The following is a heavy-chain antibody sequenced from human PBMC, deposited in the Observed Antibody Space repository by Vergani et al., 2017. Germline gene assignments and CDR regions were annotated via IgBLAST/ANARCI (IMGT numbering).Heavy chain of an antibody. Sequence: EVQVVEPGGGLVQPGGSLRLSCAASGFTVSSNYMSWVRQAPGKGLEWVSVIYSGGSTYYADSVKGRFTISRDNAKNSLYLDMSSLRAEDTAVYYCVRDVRASRTWGQGTLVAVSS. CDR3: VRDVRASRT. J-gene: IGHJ3*01. CDR1: GFTVSSNY. CDR2: IYSGGST. V-gene: IGHV3-66*01.